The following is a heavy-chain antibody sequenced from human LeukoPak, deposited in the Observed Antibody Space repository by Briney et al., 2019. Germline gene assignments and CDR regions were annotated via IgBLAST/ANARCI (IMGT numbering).Heavy chain of an antibody. CDR2: INPNSGGT. V-gene: IGHV1-2*02. J-gene: IGHJ5*02. Sequence: GASVKVSCKASGYTFTSYFMHWVRQAPGQGLEWMGWINPNSGGTNYAQKFQGRVTMTSDTSISTAYMELSRLRSDDTAVYYSAKDRKRPIAVGGTRGNWFDPWGQGTLVTVSS. CDR1: GYTFTSYF. CDR3: AKDRKRPIAVGGTRGNWFDP. D-gene: IGHD6-19*01.